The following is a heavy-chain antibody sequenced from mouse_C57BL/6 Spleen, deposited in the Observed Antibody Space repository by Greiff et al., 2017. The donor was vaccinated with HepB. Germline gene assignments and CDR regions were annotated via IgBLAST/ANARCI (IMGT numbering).Heavy chain of an antibody. V-gene: IGHV1-50*01. Sequence: QVQLQQPGAELVKPGASVKLSCKASGYTFTSYWMQWVKQRPGQGLEWIGEIDPSDSYTNYNQKFKGKATLTVDTSSSTAYMQLSSLTSEDSAVYYCVSYYDYGRGNYFDYWGQGTTLTVSS. CDR3: VSYYDYGRGNYFDY. CDR2: IDPSDSYT. J-gene: IGHJ2*01. D-gene: IGHD2-4*01. CDR1: GYTFTSYW.